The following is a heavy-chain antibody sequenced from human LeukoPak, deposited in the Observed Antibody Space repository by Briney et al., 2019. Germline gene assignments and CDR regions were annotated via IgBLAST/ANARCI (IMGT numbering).Heavy chain of an antibody. D-gene: IGHD2-15*01. V-gene: IGHV3-23*01. CDR2: FSGSGGSI. Sequence: GGSLRLSCAASGFTFYSYAMNWVRQTPGKGLEWVSTFSGSGGSIYYADSVKGRFTISRDNAKNSLYLQMNSLRAEDTAVYYCARDLSGEATGAFDIWGQGTMVTVSS. CDR1: GFTFYSYA. CDR3: ARDLSGEATGAFDI. J-gene: IGHJ3*02.